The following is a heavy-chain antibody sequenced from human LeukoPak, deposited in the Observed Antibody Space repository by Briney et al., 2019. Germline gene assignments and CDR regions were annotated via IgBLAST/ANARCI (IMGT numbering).Heavy chain of an antibody. V-gene: IGHV4-59*01. CDR2: IYYSGAI. D-gene: IGHD2-2*01. CDR3: ARDDCNSTSCYHNWFDP. Sequence: SETLSLTCTVSGDSMRSYFWSWIRQPPGKGLEWIGYIYYSGAINYNPSLKSRVTISVDTSKNQFSLKLSSVTAADTAVYYCARDDCNSTSCYHNWFDPWGQGTLVTVSS. CDR1: GDSMRSYF. J-gene: IGHJ5*02.